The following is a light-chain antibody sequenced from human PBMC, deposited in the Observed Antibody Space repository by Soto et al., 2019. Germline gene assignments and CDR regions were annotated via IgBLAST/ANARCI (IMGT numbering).Light chain of an antibody. CDR1: SSDVGGYNY. V-gene: IGLV2-14*01. J-gene: IGLJ1*01. CDR2: DVS. CDR3: SSYPSSSTLGGV. Sequence: QSVLTRPASGSGAPGQSSTISCTATSSDVGGYNYVSWYQQHPGKAPTLMIYDVSNRPSGVSNRFSGSKSGNTASLTISGLQAEDEADYYCSSYPSSSTLGGVFGTGTKVPVL.